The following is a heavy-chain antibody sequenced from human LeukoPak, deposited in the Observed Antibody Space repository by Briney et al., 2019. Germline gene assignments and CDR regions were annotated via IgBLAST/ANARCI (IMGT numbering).Heavy chain of an antibody. CDR1: GGSISSYY. CDR2: IYYSGSI. Sequence: SETLSLTCTVSGGSISSYYLSWIRQPPGKGLEWIGYIYYSGSINYNPSRKSRVIMSVDTSKNQFSLKLSSVTAADTAVYYCAREFRGRCCSGGSCYSEADYWGQGTLVTVSS. D-gene: IGHD2-15*01. CDR3: AREFRGRCCSGGSCYSEADY. V-gene: IGHV4-59*12. J-gene: IGHJ4*02.